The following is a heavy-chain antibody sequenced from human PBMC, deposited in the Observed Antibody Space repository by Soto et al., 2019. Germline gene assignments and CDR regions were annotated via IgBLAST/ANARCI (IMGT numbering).Heavy chain of an antibody. J-gene: IGHJ3*02. Sequence: EVQLVESGGGLVQPGVSLRLSCAASGFTFNAYWMTWVRPAPGKGLEWVANINRDGTEKNYVDSVKGRFTVSRDNAKNSLHLPMYSLRAADTAVYYCVRDRTEYGSYGSSYYDVFDIWGQGTKVTVSS. CDR2: INRDGTEK. CDR3: VRDRTEYGSYGSSYYDVFDI. CDR1: GFTFNAYW. D-gene: IGHD6-6*01. V-gene: IGHV3-7*05.